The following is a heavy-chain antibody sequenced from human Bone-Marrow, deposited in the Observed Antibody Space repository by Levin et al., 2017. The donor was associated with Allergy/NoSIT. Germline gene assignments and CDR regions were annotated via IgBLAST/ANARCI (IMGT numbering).Heavy chain of an antibody. CDR1: GYSIKVNFY. CDR2: IYHSGGT. Sequence: SETLSLTCTVSGYSIKVNFYWAWIRQLPGKGLEWIGSIYHSGGTYYNSSLKSRVNISVDTSKNQFSLKLSSVTATDTAVYYCAREPCGGGDCSSGGYWGQGTLVTVSS. CDR3: AREPCGGGDCSSGGY. V-gene: IGHV4-38-2*02. J-gene: IGHJ4*02. D-gene: IGHD2-21*02.